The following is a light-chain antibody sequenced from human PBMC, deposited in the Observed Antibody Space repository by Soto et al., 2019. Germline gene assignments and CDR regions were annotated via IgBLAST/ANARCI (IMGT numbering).Light chain of an antibody. CDR3: SSYTSSSTVV. CDR1: SSDVGGFNF. J-gene: IGLJ2*01. CDR2: DVS. Sequence: QSARTQPASVSGSPGQSITVSCTGTSSDVGGFNFVSWYQHHPDKAPKLMIYDVSNRPSGVSNRFSGSKSGNTASLTISGLQPDDEADYYCSSYTSSSTVVFGGETKLTVL. V-gene: IGLV2-14*03.